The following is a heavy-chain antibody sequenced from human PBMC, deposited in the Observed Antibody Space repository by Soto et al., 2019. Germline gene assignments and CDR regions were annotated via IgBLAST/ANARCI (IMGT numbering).Heavy chain of an antibody. D-gene: IGHD2-21*02. CDR3: ARDESSEADAYCGGGCDESWFDP. Sequence: SETLSLTCTVSGGSISSYYWSWIRQPAGKGLEWIGRIYTSGSTNYNPSLKSRVTMSVDTSKNQFSLKLSSVTAADTAVYYCARDESSEADAYCGGGCDESWFDPWGQGTLVTVSS. CDR2: IYTSGST. CDR1: GGSISSYY. V-gene: IGHV4-4*07. J-gene: IGHJ5*02.